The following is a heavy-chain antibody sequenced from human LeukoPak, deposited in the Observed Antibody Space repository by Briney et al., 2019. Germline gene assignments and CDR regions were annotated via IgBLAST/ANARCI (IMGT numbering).Heavy chain of an antibody. V-gene: IGHV3-21*01. CDR2: ISSSSSYI. Sequence: GGSLRLSCAASGFTFSSYSMNWVRQAPGKGLEWVSSISSSSSYIYYADSVKGRFTISRDNAENSLYLQMNSLRAEDTALYYCARDRCSGGRCYSLSVGYMDVWGKGTTVTVSS. CDR3: ARDRCSGGRCYSLSVGYMDV. J-gene: IGHJ6*03. D-gene: IGHD2-15*01. CDR1: GFTFSSYS.